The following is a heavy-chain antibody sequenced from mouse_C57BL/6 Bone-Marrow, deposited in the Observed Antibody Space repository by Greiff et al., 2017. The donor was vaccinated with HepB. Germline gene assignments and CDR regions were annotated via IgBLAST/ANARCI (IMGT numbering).Heavy chain of an antibody. J-gene: IGHJ4*01. D-gene: IGHD2-2*01. CDR2: IDPANGNT. CDR3: ARNYGYDGGGHAMDY. Sequence: VHVKQSVAELVRPGASVKLSCTASGFNIKNTYMHWVKQRPEQGLEWIGRIDPANGNTKYAPKFQGKATITADTSSNTAYLQLSSLTSEDTAIYYCARNYGYDGGGHAMDYWGQGTSVTVSS. V-gene: IGHV14-3*01. CDR1: GFNIKNTY.